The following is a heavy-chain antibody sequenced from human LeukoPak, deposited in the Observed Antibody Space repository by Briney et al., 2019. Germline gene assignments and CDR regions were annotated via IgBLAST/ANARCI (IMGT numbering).Heavy chain of an antibody. V-gene: IGHV1-2*02. CDR1: GYTFTGYY. Sequence: ASVKVSCKASGYTFTGYYMHWVRQAPGQGLEWMGWINPNSGGTNYAQKFRGRVTMTRDTSISTAYMELSRLRSDDTAVYYCARGPARGYTRWFDLWGQGTLVTVSS. CDR3: ARGPARGYTRWFDL. CDR2: INPNSGGT. D-gene: IGHD3-10*01. J-gene: IGHJ5*02.